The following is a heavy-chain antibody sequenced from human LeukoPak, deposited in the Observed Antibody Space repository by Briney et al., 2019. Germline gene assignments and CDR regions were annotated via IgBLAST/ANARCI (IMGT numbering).Heavy chain of an antibody. CDR1: GYTFTSYD. D-gene: IGHD2-2*01. Sequence: ASVKVSCKASGYTFTSYDINWVRQATGQGLEWMGWMNPNSGNTGYAQKFQGRVTITRNTSISTAYMELTSLRSEDTAVYYCARGREGCSSSSSYCEYYYYYMDVWGKGTTVTVSS. CDR3: ARGREGCSSSSSYCEYYYYYMDV. J-gene: IGHJ6*03. V-gene: IGHV1-8*03. CDR2: MNPNSGNT.